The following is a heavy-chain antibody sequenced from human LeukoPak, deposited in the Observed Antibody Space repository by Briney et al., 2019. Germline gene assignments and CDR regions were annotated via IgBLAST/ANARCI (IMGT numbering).Heavy chain of an antibody. CDR3: ARDPRYYDFWSGYYIHTPYYFDY. CDR2: ISSSSSTI. V-gene: IGHV3-48*02. CDR1: GFTFSSYS. D-gene: IGHD3-3*01. Sequence: GGSLRLSCAASGFTFSSYSMNWVRQAPGKGLEWVSYISSSSSTIYCADSVKGRFTISRDNAKNTLYLQMNSLRDEDTAVYYCARDPRYYDFWSGYYIHTPYYFDYWGQGTLVTVSS. J-gene: IGHJ4*02.